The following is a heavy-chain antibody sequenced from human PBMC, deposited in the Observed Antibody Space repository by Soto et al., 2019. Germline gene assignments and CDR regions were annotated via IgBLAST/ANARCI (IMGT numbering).Heavy chain of an antibody. CDR1: GFMFSSAW. CDR2: IKSKRDGGAR. V-gene: IGHV3-15*01. CDR3: VEGWNDF. D-gene: IGHD1-1*01. J-gene: IGHJ4*02. Sequence: EVQVVESGGDLVKPGGSLRLSCVTSGFMFSSAWMNWVRQAPGKGLEWVGRIKSKRDGGARDYAEPVKGRFSISRDGSKNTVFLQMNSLRAEDTAVYYCVEGWNDFWGQGTLVTVSS.